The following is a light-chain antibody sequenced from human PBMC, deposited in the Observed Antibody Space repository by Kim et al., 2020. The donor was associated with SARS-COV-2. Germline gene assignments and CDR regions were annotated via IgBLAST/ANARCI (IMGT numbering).Light chain of an antibody. V-gene: IGLV2-14*03. Sequence: QSITISCTGTSSDVGVYNYVSWYQQHPGKAPKLMIYDVSNRPSGVSNRFSGSKSGNTASLTISGLQAEDEADYYCSSYTSSSTPVVFGGGTKLTVL. CDR1: SSDVGVYNY. CDR2: DVS. J-gene: IGLJ2*01. CDR3: SSYTSSSTPVV.